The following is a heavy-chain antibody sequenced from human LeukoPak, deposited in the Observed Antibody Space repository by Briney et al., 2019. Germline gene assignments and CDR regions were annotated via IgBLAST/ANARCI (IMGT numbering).Heavy chain of an antibody. J-gene: IGHJ6*03. CDR3: ARGVVVVPAAIPDYYYYMDV. D-gene: IGHD2-2*02. Sequence: GGSLRLSCAASGFTFSSYSMNWVRQAPGKGLEWVSSISSSSSYIYYADSVKGRFTISRDNAKNSLYLQMNSLRAEDTAVYYCARGVVVVPAAIPDYYYYMDVWGKGTTVTVSS. CDR1: GFTFSSYS. CDR2: ISSSSSYI. V-gene: IGHV3-21*01.